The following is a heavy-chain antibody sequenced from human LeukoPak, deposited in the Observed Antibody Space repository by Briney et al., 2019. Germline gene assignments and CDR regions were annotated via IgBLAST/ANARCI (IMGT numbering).Heavy chain of an antibody. CDR1: GGSISSYY. CDR3: ARHRSVHYDAFDM. V-gene: IGHV4-59*08. CDR2: IYYSGST. Sequence: SETLSLTCTVSGGSISSYYWSWIRQPPGKGLEWIGYIYYSGSTNYNPSLQSRVTISVDRSKNQFSLKLSSVTAADTAVYYCARHRSVHYDAFDMWGQGTMVTVPS. D-gene: IGHD1-1*01. J-gene: IGHJ3*02.